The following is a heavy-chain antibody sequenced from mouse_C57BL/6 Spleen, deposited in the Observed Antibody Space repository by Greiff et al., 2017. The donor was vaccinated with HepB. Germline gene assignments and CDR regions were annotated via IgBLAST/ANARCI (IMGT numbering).Heavy chain of an antibody. J-gene: IGHJ2*01. CDR2: IDPENGDT. D-gene: IGHD1-1*01. CDR1: GFNIKDDY. V-gene: IGHV14-4*01. Sequence: EVQLQQSGAELVRPGASVKLSCTASGFNIKDDYMHWVKQRPEQGLEWIGWIDPENGDTEYASKFQGKATITADTSSNTAYLQLSSLTSEDTAVYYCTTPAYGSSYVDYWGQGTTLTVSS. CDR3: TTPAYGSSYVDY.